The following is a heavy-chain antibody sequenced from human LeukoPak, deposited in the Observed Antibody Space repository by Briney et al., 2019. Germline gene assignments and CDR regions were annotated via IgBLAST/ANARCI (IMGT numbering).Heavy chain of an antibody. CDR2: IFNSETT. J-gene: IGHJ4*02. CDR1: GVSITDHY. CDR3: ATAPNPDLFDD. V-gene: IGHV4-59*11. Sequence: SETLSLTCTVSGVSITDHYWRWIRQPPGKGLEWIEHIFNSETTKYNPSFQSRVNILVDTSRTHFSLRLNSVTAADTAVYYCATAPNPDLFDDWGQGTLVTVSS.